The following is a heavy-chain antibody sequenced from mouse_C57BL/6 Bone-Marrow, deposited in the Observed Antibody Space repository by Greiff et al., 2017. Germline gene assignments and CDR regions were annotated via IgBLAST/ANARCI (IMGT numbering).Heavy chain of an antibody. CDR3: ASRSFSWFAY. CDR1: GYTFTSYW. D-gene: IGHD1-1*01. V-gene: IGHV1-55*01. Sequence: QFQLPQPGAELVKPGASVKMSCKASGYTFTSYWINWVKQRPGQGLEWIGDISPGSGSTNYTEKFKSKATLTVDTSSSTAYMQLSSLTSEDSAVYYCASRSFSWFAYWGQGTLVTVSA. CDR2: ISPGSGST. J-gene: IGHJ3*01.